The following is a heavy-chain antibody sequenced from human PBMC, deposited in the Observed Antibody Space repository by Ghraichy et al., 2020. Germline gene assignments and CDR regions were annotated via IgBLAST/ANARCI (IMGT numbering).Heavy chain of an antibody. D-gene: IGHD3-22*01. V-gene: IGHV3-23*01. J-gene: IGHJ4*02. CDR3: AKYGGLYYYDSSGYLRALYYFDY. CDR2: ISGSGGST. CDR1: GFTFSSYA. Sequence: GGSLRLSCAASGFTFSSYAMSWVRQAPGKGLEWVSAISGSGGSTYYADSVKGRFTISRDNSKNTLYLQMNSLRAEDTAVYYCAKYGGLYYYDSSGYLRALYYFDYWGQGTLVTVSS.